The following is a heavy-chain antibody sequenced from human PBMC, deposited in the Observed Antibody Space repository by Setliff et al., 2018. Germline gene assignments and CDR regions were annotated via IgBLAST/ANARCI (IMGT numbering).Heavy chain of an antibody. Sequence: SETLSLTCTVSGGPMRSFYWSWIRQTPGKGLQWIGYISDSGSTSYNPSLKSRVTMSVDTSRNQLSLKLTSVTAADTAVYYCARHVGSRSRGYNYYYYYMDVWGKGTTVTVSS. J-gene: IGHJ6*03. V-gene: IGHV4-59*08. CDR2: ISDSGST. D-gene: IGHD3-10*01. CDR3: ARHVGSRSRGYNYYYYYMDV. CDR1: GGPMRSFY.